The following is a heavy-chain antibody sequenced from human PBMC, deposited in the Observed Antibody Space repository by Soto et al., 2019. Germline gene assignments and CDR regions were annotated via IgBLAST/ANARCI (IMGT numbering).Heavy chain of an antibody. V-gene: IGHV3-7*01. CDR3: ARARVVIRYFDWLPIYFDY. Sequence: EVQLVESGGGLVQPGGSLRLSCAASGFTFSSYWMSWVRQAPGKGLEWVANIKQDGSEKYYVDSVKGRFTISRDNAKNSLYLQMNSLRAEDTAVYYCARARVVIRYFDWLPIYFDYWRQGTLVTVSS. CDR1: GFTFSSYW. CDR2: IKQDGSEK. J-gene: IGHJ4*02. D-gene: IGHD3-9*01.